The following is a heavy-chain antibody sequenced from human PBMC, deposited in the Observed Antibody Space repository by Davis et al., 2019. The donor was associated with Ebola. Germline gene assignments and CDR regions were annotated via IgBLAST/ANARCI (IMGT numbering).Heavy chain of an antibody. CDR2: IYYSGST. J-gene: IGHJ3*02. D-gene: IGHD3-22*01. CDR3: ARGAYYYDSSGYYFGHAFDI. CDR1: GGSISSGDYY. V-gene: IGHV4-30-4*02. Sequence: SETLSLTCTVSGGSISSGDYYWSWIRQPPGKGLEWIGYIYYSGSTYYNPSLKSRVTISVDTSKNQFSLKLSSVTAADTAVYYCARGAYYYDSSGYYFGHAFDIWGQGTMVTVSS.